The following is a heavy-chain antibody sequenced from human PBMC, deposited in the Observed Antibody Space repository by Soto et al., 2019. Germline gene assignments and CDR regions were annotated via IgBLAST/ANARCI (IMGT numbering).Heavy chain of an antibody. V-gene: IGHV3-30*03. J-gene: IGHJ6*02. CDR3: ARVWTQSEQWLVLLYGMDV. CDR2: ISYDGETK. CDR1: GLTLSNYG. D-gene: IGHD6-19*01. Sequence: SLRLSCAAPGLTLSNYGMHWFRQAPVNGLEWVAVISYDGETKYYADSVKGRFTISRDNSKNTLYLQMDSLRPEDTAVYYCARVWTQSEQWLVLLYGMDVWGQGTTVTVSS.